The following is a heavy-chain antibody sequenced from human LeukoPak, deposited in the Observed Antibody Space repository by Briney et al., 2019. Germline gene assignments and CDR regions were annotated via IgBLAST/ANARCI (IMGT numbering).Heavy chain of an antibody. CDR1: GGSISSYY. CDR3: ARVFLGSAIAAYYYMDV. Sequence: SETLSLTCTVSGGSISSYYWSWIRQPPGKGLEWIGYIYYSGSTNYNPSLKSRVTISVDTSKNQFSLKLSSVTAADTAVYYCARVFLGSAIAAYYYMDVWGKGTTVTVSS. D-gene: IGHD6-6*01. J-gene: IGHJ6*03. V-gene: IGHV4-59*01. CDR2: IYYSGST.